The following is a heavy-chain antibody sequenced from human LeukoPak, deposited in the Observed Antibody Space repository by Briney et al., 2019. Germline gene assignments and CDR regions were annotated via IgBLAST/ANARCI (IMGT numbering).Heavy chain of an antibody. Sequence: GGSLRLSCAASGFTFSRYWMSWVRQAPGKGLKWVANIKQDGSEKYYVDSVKGRFTISRDNAKNSLYLQMNSLRAEDTAVYYCARDYSDYDLGYYYYMDVWGKGTTVTVSS. CDR1: GFTFSRYW. D-gene: IGHD5-12*01. J-gene: IGHJ6*03. CDR2: IKQDGSEK. CDR3: ARDYSDYDLGYYYYMDV. V-gene: IGHV3-7*01.